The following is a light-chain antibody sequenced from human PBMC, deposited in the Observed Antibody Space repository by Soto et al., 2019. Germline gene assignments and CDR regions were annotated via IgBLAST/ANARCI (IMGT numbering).Light chain of an antibody. CDR2: DAS. CDR1: QSVSSY. V-gene: IGKV3-11*01. Sequence: EIVLTQSPATLSLSPGERATLSCRASQSVSSYLAWYQQKPGQAPRLLIYDASTRATGIPARVSGSGSGTDFTLTISSLEPEDFAVYYCQQRSNWPPVLTFGGGTKVEI. CDR3: QQRSNWPPVLT. J-gene: IGKJ4*01.